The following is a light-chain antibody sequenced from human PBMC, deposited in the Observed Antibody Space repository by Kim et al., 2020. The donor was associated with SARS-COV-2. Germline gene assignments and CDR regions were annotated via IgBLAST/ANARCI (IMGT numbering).Light chain of an antibody. CDR1: SLRTYY. CDR2: GKN. J-gene: IGLJ2*01. Sequence: VALGQTVMIKSQRDSLRTYYATWNQQKPGQAPILLSYGKNNRPSGIPDRFSGSTSGNTASLTITGTQAGDEADYYCNSRDSNNDVVFGGGTQLTVL. V-gene: IGLV3-19*01. CDR3: NSRDSNNDVV.